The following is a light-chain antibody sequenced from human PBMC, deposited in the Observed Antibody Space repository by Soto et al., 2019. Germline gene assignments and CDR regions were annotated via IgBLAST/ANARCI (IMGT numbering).Light chain of an antibody. CDR2: LGS. J-gene: IGKJ4*01. Sequence: DIVMTQSPLSLPVTPGEPASISCRSSQSLLHSNGYNYLDWYLQKPGQSPQLLIYLGSNRASVVPDRYSGSGSGPDFTPKIISLEAQHLGVDYCMQALQRPLTFGGENTVAIK. V-gene: IGKV2-28*01. CDR1: QSLLHSNGYNY. CDR3: MQALQRPLT.